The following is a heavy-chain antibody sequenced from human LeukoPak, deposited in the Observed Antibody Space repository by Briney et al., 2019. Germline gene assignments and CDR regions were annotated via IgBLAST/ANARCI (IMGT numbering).Heavy chain of an antibody. J-gene: IGHJ4*02. CDR2: IYYSGST. V-gene: IGHV4-59*01. Sequence: SETLSLTCTVSGGSISSYYWSWIRQPPGKGLEWIGYIYYSGSTNYNPSLKSRVTISVDTSKNQFSLKLSSVTAADTAVYYCARLIAAYYYDSSGYFDCWGQGTLVTVSS. CDR1: GGSISSYY. D-gene: IGHD3-22*01. CDR3: ARLIAAYYYDSSGYFDC.